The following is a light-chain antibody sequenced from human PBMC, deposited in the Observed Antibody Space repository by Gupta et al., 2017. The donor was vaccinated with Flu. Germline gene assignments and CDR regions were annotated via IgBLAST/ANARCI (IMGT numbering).Light chain of an antibody. CDR1: SRDVGSYDL. CDR3: YSDAGSSNHVV. V-gene: IGLV2-23*01. CDR2: DEN. Sequence: QSALTQPASVSGSPGQSITISCIGSSRDVGSYDLVSWYQQHPGQAPNLIIYDENKWPSGVSRRFSGSKSGTTTSLTISGLQAEDEADYYCYSDAGSSNHVVFGGGTKLTVL. J-gene: IGLJ2*01.